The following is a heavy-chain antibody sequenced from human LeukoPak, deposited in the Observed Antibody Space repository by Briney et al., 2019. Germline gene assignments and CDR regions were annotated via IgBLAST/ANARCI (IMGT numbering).Heavy chain of an antibody. J-gene: IGHJ3*02. Sequence: ASETLSLTCTVSGGSISSYYWSWIRQSPGKGLEWIGYIYYSGSTNYNPSLKSRVTISVDTSKNQFSLKLSSVTAADTAVYYCARYEGDGADAFDIWGQGTMVTVSS. D-gene: IGHD2-21*02. V-gene: IGHV4-59*01. CDR1: GGSISSYY. CDR2: IYYSGST. CDR3: ARYEGDGADAFDI.